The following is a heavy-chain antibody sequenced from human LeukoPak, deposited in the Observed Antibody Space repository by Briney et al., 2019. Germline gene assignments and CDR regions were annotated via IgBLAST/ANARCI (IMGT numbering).Heavy chain of an antibody. CDR2: ISHIGST. D-gene: IGHD1-14*01. J-gene: IGHJ3*02. Sequence: SETLSLTCTVSGASISGHYLTWIRQPPGKGLERIGYISHIGSTNYNPSLKSRVTISVDTSKNQFSLKLTSVTAADTAVYYCARDRISINALDMWGQGTMVTVSS. CDR3: ARDRISINALDM. V-gene: IGHV4-59*11. CDR1: GASISGHY.